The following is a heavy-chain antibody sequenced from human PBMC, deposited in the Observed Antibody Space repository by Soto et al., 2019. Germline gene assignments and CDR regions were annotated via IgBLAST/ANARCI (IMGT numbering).Heavy chain of an antibody. CDR1: GGSISSGGYS. J-gene: IGHJ4*02. Sequence: PSETLSLTCAVSGGSISSGGYSWSWIRQPPGKGLEWIEYIYHSGSTYYNPSLKSRVTISVDRSKNQFSLKLNSVTAADTAVYYCARHYAVVLYHFDYWGLGTLVTVSS. CDR2: IYHSGST. CDR3: ARHYAVVLYHFDY. D-gene: IGHD2-15*01. V-gene: IGHV4-30-2*01.